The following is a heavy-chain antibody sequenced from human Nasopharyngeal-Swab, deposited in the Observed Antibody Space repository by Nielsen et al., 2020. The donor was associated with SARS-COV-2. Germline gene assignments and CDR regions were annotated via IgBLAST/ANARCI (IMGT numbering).Heavy chain of an antibody. D-gene: IGHD2-2*01. Sequence: GESLKISCAASGFTFSSYWMSWVRQAPGKGLEWVANIKQDGSGKYYVDSVKGRFTISRDNAKNSLYLQMNSLRAEDTAVYYCARDCSSTSCYGNYYYGMDVWGQGTTVTVSS. V-gene: IGHV3-7*03. CDR2: IKQDGSGK. CDR1: GFTFSSYW. J-gene: IGHJ6*02. CDR3: ARDCSSTSCYGNYYYGMDV.